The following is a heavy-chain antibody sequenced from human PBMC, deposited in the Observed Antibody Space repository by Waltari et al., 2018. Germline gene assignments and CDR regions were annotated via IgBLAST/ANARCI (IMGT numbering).Heavy chain of an antibody. Sequence: QVQLVQSGAEVKKPGSSVKVSCKASGGTFSSYAIRWVRQAPGQGLEWMGGIIPIFGTANYAQKFQGRVTITADESTSTAYMELSSLRSEDTAVYYCARGRITAMVTPNYYYGMDVWGQGTTVTVSS. CDR1: GGTFSSYA. CDR2: IIPIFGTA. D-gene: IGHD5-18*01. CDR3: ARGRITAMVTPNYYYGMDV. J-gene: IGHJ6*02. V-gene: IGHV1-69*01.